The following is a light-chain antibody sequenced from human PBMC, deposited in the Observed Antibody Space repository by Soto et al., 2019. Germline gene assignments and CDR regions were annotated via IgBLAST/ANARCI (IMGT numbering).Light chain of an antibody. J-gene: IGKJ1*01. Sequence: EIVLAQAPATLSLSPGERVTLSCRASQSVSSYLAWYQQKPGQAPRLLIYDASSRATGIPARFSGSGSGTDFTLTISSREPADFVVYYCQQRSICPPGTFGEGTNVEIK. CDR1: QSVSSY. CDR2: DAS. V-gene: IGKV3-11*01. CDR3: QQRSICPPGT.